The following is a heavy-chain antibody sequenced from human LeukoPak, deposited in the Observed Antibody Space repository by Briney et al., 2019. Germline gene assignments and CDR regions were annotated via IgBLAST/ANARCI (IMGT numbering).Heavy chain of an antibody. V-gene: IGHV4-34*01. J-gene: IGHJ4*02. D-gene: IGHD6-13*01. Sequence: SETLSLTCAVHGGSFSGYYWSWIRQPPGKGLEWIGEINHSGSTNYNPSLKSRVTISVDTSKNQFSLKLSSVTAADTAVYYCARGRVSSSWYFRGHYFDYWGQGTLVTFSS. CDR3: ARGRVSSSWYFRGHYFDY. CDR1: GGSFSGYY. CDR2: INHSGST.